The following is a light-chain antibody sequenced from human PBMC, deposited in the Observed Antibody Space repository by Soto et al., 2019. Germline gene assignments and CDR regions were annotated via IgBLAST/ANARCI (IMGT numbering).Light chain of an antibody. CDR3: QQCNNWPHT. J-gene: IGKJ2*01. CDR2: VAS. V-gene: IGKV3-15*01. Sequence: EIVLTQSPATLSVSPGERATLSCRASQSVNQKLGWYQQKPGQARRLLIYVASYRATGIPARFSGSGSGTEYTLTISNLQAEDFAVYYCQQCNNWPHTFGQGTRLEIK. CDR1: QSVNQK.